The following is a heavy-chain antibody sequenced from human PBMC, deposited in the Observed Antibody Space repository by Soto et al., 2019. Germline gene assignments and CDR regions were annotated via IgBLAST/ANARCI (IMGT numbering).Heavy chain of an antibody. CDR2: MNPNSGNT. CDR3: ASLLRPAGGSGSYFLPDDY. CDR1: GYTFTSYD. Sequence: GASVKVSCKASGYTFTSYDINWVRHATGQGLEWMGWMNPNSGNTGYAQKFQGRVTMTRNTSISTAYMELSSLRSEDTAVYYCASLLRPAGGSGSYFLPDDYWGQGTLVTVSS. D-gene: IGHD3-10*01. J-gene: IGHJ4*02. V-gene: IGHV1-8*01.